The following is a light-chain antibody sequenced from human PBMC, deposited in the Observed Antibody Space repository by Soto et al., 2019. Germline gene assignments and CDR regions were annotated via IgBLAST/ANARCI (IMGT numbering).Light chain of an antibody. J-gene: IGKJ1*01. CDR1: QSISDN. CDR3: QQYDNWPWT. Sequence: EIVMTQSPATLSVSRGGRATLSCRASQSISDNLAWYQQKPGQGPKLLIYGASRRATGFPARFSGSGSGTDFTLTISSLQSEDFAVYYCQQYDNWPWTFGQGTKVDIK. V-gene: IGKV3-15*01. CDR2: GAS.